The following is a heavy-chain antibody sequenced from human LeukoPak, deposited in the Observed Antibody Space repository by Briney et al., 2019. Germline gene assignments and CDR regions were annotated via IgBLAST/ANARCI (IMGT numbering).Heavy chain of an antibody. J-gene: IGHJ4*02. CDR3: ARDSVPGPSSMTIDY. Sequence: PGRSLRLSCAASGFTFSSYAIHWVRQAPGEGLEWVAVISFHGSTKYYADSVKGRFTISRDNSQNTLFLQMSNLRAEDTAVYYCARDSVPGPSSMTIDYWGQGTLVTVSS. V-gene: IGHV3-30*04. CDR2: ISFHGSTK. D-gene: IGHD2-2*01. CDR1: GFTFSSYA.